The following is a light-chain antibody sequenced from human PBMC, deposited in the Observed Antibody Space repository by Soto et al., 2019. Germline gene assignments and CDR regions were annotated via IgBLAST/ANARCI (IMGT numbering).Light chain of an antibody. CDR3: SSYTSSSTHV. Sequence: QSVLTQPASVSGSPGQSITISCTGTSSDIGSFTFVSWYQQHPGKVPKLMIFDVNRRPSGVSDRFSGSKSGNTASLTISGLQAEDEGDYYCSSYTSSSTHVFGSGTKLTAL. J-gene: IGLJ1*01. CDR1: SSDIGSFTF. CDR2: DVN. V-gene: IGLV2-14*03.